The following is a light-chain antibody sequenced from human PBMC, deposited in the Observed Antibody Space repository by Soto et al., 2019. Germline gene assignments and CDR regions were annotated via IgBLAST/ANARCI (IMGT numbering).Light chain of an antibody. CDR3: QQYASTPPT. J-gene: IGKJ2*01. CDR2: WAS. V-gene: IGKV4-1*01. Sequence: DIVMTQSPDSLAVSLGERATINCKSSQSVLYSSNNKNYLALYQQRQGQPPKLLIYWASTRESGVPDRFSGSGSGTDFTLTITSLQAEDVAVYYCQQYASTPPTFGQGTKLEIK. CDR1: QSVLYSSNNKNY.